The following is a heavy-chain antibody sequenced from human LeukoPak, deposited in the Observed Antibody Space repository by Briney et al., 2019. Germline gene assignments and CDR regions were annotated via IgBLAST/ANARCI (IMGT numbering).Heavy chain of an antibody. Sequence: GRSLRLSCAASGFTFSSYGMHWVRQAPGEGLEWVAVISYDGSNKYYADSVKGRFTISRDNSKNTLYLQMNSLRAEDTAVYYCAKGEKRVVPAAIFGTFDYWGQGTLVTVSS. CDR1: GFTFSSYG. J-gene: IGHJ4*02. V-gene: IGHV3-30*18. CDR3: AKGEKRVVPAAIFGTFDY. CDR2: ISYDGSNK. D-gene: IGHD2-2*02.